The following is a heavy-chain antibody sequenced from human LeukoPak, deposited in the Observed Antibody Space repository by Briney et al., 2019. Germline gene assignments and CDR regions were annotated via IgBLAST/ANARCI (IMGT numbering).Heavy chain of an antibody. J-gene: IGHJ6*04. CDR2: ISSSSSTI. CDR3: AELGITMIGGV. Sequence: GGSLRLSCAASGFTFSSYWMHWVRQGPGKGLEWVSYISSSSSTIYYADSVKGRFTISRDNAKNSLYLQMNSLRAEDTAVYYCAELGITMIGGVWGKGTTVTISS. D-gene: IGHD3-10*02. V-gene: IGHV3-48*04. CDR1: GFTFSSYW.